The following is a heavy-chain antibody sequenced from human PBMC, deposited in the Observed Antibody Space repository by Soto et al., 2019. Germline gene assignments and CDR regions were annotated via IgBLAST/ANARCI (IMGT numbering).Heavy chain of an antibody. V-gene: IGHV4-4*02. J-gene: IGHJ4*02. CDR2: IYHSGST. D-gene: IGHD3-10*01. Sequence: SETLSLTCTVSGDSISSTRWWSWVRLSPGKGLEWIGDIYHSGSTNYNPSLKSRVTISVDKSNNQFSLKLKSVTAADTAVYYCARDQNGSGNYSPRSSHYWCPGTLVTVSS. CDR3: ARDQNGSGNYSPRSSHY. CDR1: GDSISSTRW.